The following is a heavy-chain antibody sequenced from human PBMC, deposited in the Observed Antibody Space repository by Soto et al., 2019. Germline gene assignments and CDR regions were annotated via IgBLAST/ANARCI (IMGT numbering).Heavy chain of an antibody. V-gene: IGHV3-33*01. J-gene: IGHJ4*02. CDR1: GFPFSSYG. CDR2: IWSDGSNK. D-gene: IGHD3-10*01. Sequence: VQLMESGGGVVHPGRSLRLSCAASGFPFSSYGMHWVRQAPGKGLEWVAVIWSDGSNKIYADSVQGRFTISRDNYQNTLYLQMNSLIDEDTAVYYCATDRGAAPFDYWGQGTLVTVSS. CDR3: ATDRGAAPFDY.